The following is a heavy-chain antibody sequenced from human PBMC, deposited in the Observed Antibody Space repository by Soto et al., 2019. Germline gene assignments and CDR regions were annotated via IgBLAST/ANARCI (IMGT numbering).Heavy chain of an antibody. J-gene: IGHJ4*02. Sequence: SETLSLTCAVSGGSISSSNWWSWVRQPPGKGLEWIGEIYHSGSTNYNPSLKSRVTISVDKSKNQFSLKLSPVTAADTAVYYCATWYSSSWYYFDYWGQGTLVTVSS. CDR2: IYHSGST. V-gene: IGHV4-4*02. D-gene: IGHD6-13*01. CDR3: ATWYSSSWYYFDY. CDR1: GGSISSSNW.